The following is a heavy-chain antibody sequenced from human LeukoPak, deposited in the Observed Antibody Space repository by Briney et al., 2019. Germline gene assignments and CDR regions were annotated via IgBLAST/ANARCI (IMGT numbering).Heavy chain of an antibody. CDR2: ISGSGGST. CDR3: AKDPGAFPYFFDS. V-gene: IGHV3-23*01. J-gene: IGHJ4*02. D-gene: IGHD2/OR15-2a*01. CDR1: GFTFSSYA. Sequence: PGGSLRLSCAASGFTFSSYAMSWVRQAPGKGLEWVSAISGSGGSTYYAASVRGRFTISRDNSNNTLFLQMSSLRAEDTALYYCAKDPGAFPYFFDSWGQGTLVTVSS.